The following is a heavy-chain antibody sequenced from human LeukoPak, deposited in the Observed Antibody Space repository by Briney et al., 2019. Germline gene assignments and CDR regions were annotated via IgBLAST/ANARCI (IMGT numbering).Heavy chain of an antibody. J-gene: IGHJ5*02. Sequence: SQTLSLTCTVSGGSISSDIYYWSWIRQPAGKGLEWVGRIYMSGNTNYNLSLKSRLTISVDTSKNQFSLKLSSVTAADTAVYYCAGTRRYCSGGSCYDWFDPWGQGTLVTVSS. CDR3: AGTRRYCSGGSCYDWFDP. CDR2: IYMSGNT. D-gene: IGHD2-15*01. CDR1: GGSISSDIYY. V-gene: IGHV4-61*02.